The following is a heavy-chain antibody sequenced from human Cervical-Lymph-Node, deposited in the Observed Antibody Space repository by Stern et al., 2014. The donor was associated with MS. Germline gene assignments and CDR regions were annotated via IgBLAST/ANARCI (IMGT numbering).Heavy chain of an antibody. Sequence: QVQLGQSGAELKKPGASMTLSCKSSGYTFGTFGVSWVRQAPGQGLEWMGWISAYNGDTKFAQSLQDRITMTTDTSTNTTYMELKNLRYDDTAVYYCARLSGPSALQWPEHWGQGTMVTVSS. CDR1: GYTFGTFG. CDR2: ISAYNGDT. V-gene: IGHV1-18*01. D-gene: IGHD6-19*01. J-gene: IGHJ3*01. CDR3: ARLSGPSALQWPEH.